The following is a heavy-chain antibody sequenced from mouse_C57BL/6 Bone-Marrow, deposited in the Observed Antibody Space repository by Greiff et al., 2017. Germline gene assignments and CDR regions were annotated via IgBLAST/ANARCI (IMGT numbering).Heavy chain of an antibody. D-gene: IGHD2-5*01. CDR1: GYTFTNYW. CDR3: ARAGVVTTSFDY. V-gene: IGHV1-63*01. J-gene: IGHJ2*01. Sequence: QVQLQQPGAELVRPGTSVKMSCKASGYTFTNYWIGWAKQRPGHGLEWIGDIYPGGGYTNYNEKFKGKATLTADKSSSTAYMQFSSLTSEDSAIYYCARAGVVTTSFDYWGQGTTLTVSS. CDR2: IYPGGGYT.